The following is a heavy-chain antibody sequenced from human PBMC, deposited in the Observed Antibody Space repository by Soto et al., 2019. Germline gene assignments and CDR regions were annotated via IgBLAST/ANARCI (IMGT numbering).Heavy chain of an antibody. J-gene: IGHJ6*02. V-gene: IGHV5-10-1*01. D-gene: IGHD2-2*01. CDR1: VYSFTSYC. Sequence: GEYLKISCKGSVYSFTSYCISWVRQMPGKGLEWMWRIDPSDSYTNYSPSFQGHVTISADKSISTAYLQLSSLKASDTAMYYCARQRVNMVVVPAATDYYYYGMDVWGQGTTVNVSS. CDR2: IDPSDSYT. CDR3: ARQRVNMVVVPAATDYYYYGMDV.